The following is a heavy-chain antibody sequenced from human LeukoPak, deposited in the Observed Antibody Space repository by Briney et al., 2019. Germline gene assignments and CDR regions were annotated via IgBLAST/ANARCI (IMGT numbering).Heavy chain of an antibody. Sequence: GGSLRLSCAASGFTFSSYEMNWVRQAPGKGLEWVSYISSSGSTIYYADSVKGRFTISRDNAKNSLYLQMNSLRAEDTAVYYCAELGITMIGGVGGKGTTVTISS. V-gene: IGHV3-48*03. CDR2: ISSSGSTI. CDR1: GFTFSSYE. D-gene: IGHD3-10*02. CDR3: AELGITMIGGV. J-gene: IGHJ6*04.